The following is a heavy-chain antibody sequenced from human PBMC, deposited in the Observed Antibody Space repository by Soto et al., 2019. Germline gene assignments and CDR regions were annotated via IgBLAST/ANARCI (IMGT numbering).Heavy chain of an antibody. Sequence: QVQLVQSGAEEKKPGASVKVSCTTSGYTFSSYAIHCVRQAPGQGLEWMGWINPGNANTKNSQKFQGRVTITSDTSASTAYMELSSLTSEDTAVYYCARVDGAYWGQGTLVTVSS. CDR1: GYTFSSYA. CDR3: ARVDGAY. J-gene: IGHJ4*02. CDR2: INPGNANT. D-gene: IGHD2-2*03. V-gene: IGHV1-3*05.